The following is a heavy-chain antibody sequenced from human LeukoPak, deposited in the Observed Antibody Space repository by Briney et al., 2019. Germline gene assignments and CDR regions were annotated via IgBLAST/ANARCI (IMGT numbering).Heavy chain of an antibody. Sequence: SVKVSCKASGYTFTSYAISWVRQAPGQGLEWMGGIIPIFGTANYAQKFQGRVTITTDESTSTAYMELSSLRSEDTAVYYCARSLGYCSSTSCPWGYWGQGTLVTVSS. CDR3: ARSLGYCSSTSCPWGY. V-gene: IGHV1-69*05. D-gene: IGHD2-2*01. CDR2: IIPIFGTA. J-gene: IGHJ4*02. CDR1: GYTFTSYA.